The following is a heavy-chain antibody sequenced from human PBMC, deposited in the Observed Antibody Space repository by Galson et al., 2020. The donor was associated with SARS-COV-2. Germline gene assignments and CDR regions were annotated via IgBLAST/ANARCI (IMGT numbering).Heavy chain of an antibody. Sequence: GGSLSLSCVASGFTFRLDGLHRVRRRPGRRLERVAIIPHNTREEKYADSVKGRFTISRDNSKNTLYLEMNSLRDEDTGVYYCAKGCRAAVFCYYMDAWGKGATVIVSS. CDR1: GFTFRLDG. J-gene: IGHJ6*03. CDR2: IPHNTREE. V-gene: IGHV3-30*02. CDR3: AKGCRAAVFCYYMDA. D-gene: IGHD2-15*01.